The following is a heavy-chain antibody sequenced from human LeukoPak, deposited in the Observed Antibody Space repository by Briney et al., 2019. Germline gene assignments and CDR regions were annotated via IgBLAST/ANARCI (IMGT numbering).Heavy chain of an antibody. J-gene: IGHJ5*02. D-gene: IGHD3/OR15-3a*01. CDR2: IYYSGST. Sequence: SETLSLTCTVSGGSISSYYWSWIRQPPGKGLEWIGYIYYSGSTNYNPSLKSRVTISVDTSKNQFSLKLSSVTAADTAVYYCARGRRTGKRPNWFDPWGQGTLVTVSS. CDR3: ARGRRTGKRPNWFDP. V-gene: IGHV4-59*08. CDR1: GGSISSYY.